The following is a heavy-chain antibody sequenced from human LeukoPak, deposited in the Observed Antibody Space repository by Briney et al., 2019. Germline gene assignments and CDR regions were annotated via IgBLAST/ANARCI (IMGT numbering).Heavy chain of an antibody. D-gene: IGHD3-10*01. CDR1: GGSFSGYY. CDR2: INHSGST. J-gene: IGHJ4*02. CDR3: ARRRRITMVRGVITNFDY. V-gene: IGHV4-34*01. Sequence: SETLSLTCAVYGGSFSGYYWSWIRQPPGKGLEWIGEINHSGSTNYNPSLKSRVTIPVDTSKNQFSLKLSSVTAADTAVYYCARRRRITMVRGVITNFDYWGQGTLVTVSS.